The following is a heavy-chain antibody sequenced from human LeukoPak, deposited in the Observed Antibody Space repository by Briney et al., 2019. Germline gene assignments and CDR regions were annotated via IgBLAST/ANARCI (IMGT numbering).Heavy chain of an antibody. CDR1: GYTFTSFD. Sequence: GASVKVSCKASGYTFTSFDINWVRQAPGQGLEWMGWMNPNSGNTGYAQKFQGRVTMTRSTSMSTAYMELSTLRSEDTAVYYCARGTPSCTSASCYNYWGQGTLVTVSS. J-gene: IGHJ4*01. V-gene: IGHV1-8*01. D-gene: IGHD2-2*02. CDR2: MNPNSGNT. CDR3: ARGTPSCTSASCYNY.